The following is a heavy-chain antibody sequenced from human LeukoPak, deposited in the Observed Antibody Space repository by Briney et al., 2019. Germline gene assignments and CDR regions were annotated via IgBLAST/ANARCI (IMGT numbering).Heavy chain of an antibody. V-gene: IGHV4-39*07. CDR3: ASPRRDTPNWYFDL. Sequence: SETLSLTCAVSGGSISSGSYYWSWIRQPAGKGLEWIGSIYYSGSTYYNPSLKSRVTISVDTSKNQFSLKLSSVTAADTAVYYCASPRRDTPNWYFDLWGRGTLVTVSS. D-gene: IGHD3-9*01. J-gene: IGHJ2*01. CDR2: IYYSGST. CDR1: GGSISSGSYY.